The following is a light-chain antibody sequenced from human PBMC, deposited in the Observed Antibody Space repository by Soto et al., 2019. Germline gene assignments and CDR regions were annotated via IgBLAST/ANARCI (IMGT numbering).Light chain of an antibody. V-gene: IGKV4-1*01. Sequence: DIVMTQSPDSLAVSLGERATINCKSSQSILYSTNKKNYLNWYQQKPGQPPRLLIYWASTRESGVPDRFSGSGFGTDFTLTISSLQAEDVAVYYCQKYNNWPRRLTLGGGTKVEIK. CDR1: QSILYSTNKKNY. CDR2: WAS. J-gene: IGKJ4*01. CDR3: QKYNNWPRRLT.